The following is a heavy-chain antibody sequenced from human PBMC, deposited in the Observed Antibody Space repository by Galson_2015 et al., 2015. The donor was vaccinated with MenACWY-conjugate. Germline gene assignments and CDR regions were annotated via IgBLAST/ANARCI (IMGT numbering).Heavy chain of an antibody. CDR3: AKTKPSSGDPDY. D-gene: IGHD7-27*01. CDR2: IGGNSGFT. V-gene: IGHV3-23*01. CDR1: GFTFSNYA. Sequence: SLRLSCAASGFTFSNYAMSWVRQAPGKGLEWVSIIGGNSGFTYYADSVKGRFTISRDNSKNTLFLQMNSLRAEDTAVYYCAKTKPSSGDPDYWGHGTLVTVSS. J-gene: IGHJ4*01.